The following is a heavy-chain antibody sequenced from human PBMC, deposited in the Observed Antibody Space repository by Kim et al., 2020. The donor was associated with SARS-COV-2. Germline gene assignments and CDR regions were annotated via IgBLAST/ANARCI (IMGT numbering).Heavy chain of an antibody. CDR2: INPSGGST. D-gene: IGHD3-3*01. V-gene: IGHV1-46*01. J-gene: IGHJ6*02. CDR1: GYTFTSYY. CDR3: ARDLTIFGVVINYYYGMDV. Sequence: ASVKVSCKASGYTFTSYYMHWARQAPGQGLEWMGIINPSGGSTSYAQKFQGRVTMTRDTSTSTVYMELSSLRSEDTAVYYCARDLTIFGVVINYYYGMDVWGQGTTVTVSS.